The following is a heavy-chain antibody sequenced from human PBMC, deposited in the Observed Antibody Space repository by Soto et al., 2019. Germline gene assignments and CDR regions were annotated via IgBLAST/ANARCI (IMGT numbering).Heavy chain of an antibody. V-gene: IGHV5-51*01. J-gene: IGHJ3*01. D-gene: IGHD1-1*01. CDR3: VRGVHLTAADAFDV. CDR2: IYAGDSDA. CDR1: GYSFTTYC. Sequence: PGESLKISCKCYGYSFTTYCICWVRQITGKGLEWMGIIYAGDSDARYSPSFQGQVTISVDKSISTAYLQWSSLKASDTAMYYCVRGVHLTAADAFDVWGQGTMVNVSS.